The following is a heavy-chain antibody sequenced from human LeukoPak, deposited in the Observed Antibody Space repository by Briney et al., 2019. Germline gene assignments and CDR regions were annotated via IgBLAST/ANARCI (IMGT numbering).Heavy chain of an antibody. D-gene: IGHD4-17*01. CDR2: ISGSSGYI. V-gene: IGHV3-21*06. CDR1: GFTFSSYS. Sequence: GGSLRLSCAASGFTFSSYSMNWVRQAPGKGLEWVSSISGSSGYIFYADSVKGRFTISRDNAKNSLYLQMNSLRAEDTAVYYCGRDLPTVTSIDYWGQGTLVTVSS. CDR3: GRDLPTVTSIDY. J-gene: IGHJ4*02.